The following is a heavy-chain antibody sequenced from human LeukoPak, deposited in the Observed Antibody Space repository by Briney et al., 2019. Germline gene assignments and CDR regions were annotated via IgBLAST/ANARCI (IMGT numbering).Heavy chain of an antibody. J-gene: IGHJ6*02. D-gene: IGHD2-15*01. V-gene: IGHV3-11*01. CDR1: GFTSSDYY. CDR2: ISSSGSTI. Sequence: PGGSLRLSCAASGFTSSDYYMSWIRQAPGKGLEWVSYISSSGSTIYYADSVKGRFTISRDNAKNSLYLQMNSLRAEDTAVYYCARRLVVVGYYYYGMDVWGQGTTVTVSS. CDR3: ARRLVVVGYYYYGMDV.